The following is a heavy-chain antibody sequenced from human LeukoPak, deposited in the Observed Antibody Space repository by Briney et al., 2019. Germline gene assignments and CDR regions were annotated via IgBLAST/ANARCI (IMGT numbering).Heavy chain of an antibody. J-gene: IGHJ6*02. V-gene: IGHV3-21*01. Sequence: PGGSLRLSCAASGFTFSSYSMTWVRQAPGKGLEWVSSISSSSRYIYYADSVRGRFTISRDNAKNSLYLQMNSLRAEDTAVYYCARPMGVYCYYGMDVWGQGTTVTVSS. CDR3: ARPMGVYCYYGMDV. D-gene: IGHD3-16*01. CDR2: ISSSSRYI. CDR1: GFTFSSYS.